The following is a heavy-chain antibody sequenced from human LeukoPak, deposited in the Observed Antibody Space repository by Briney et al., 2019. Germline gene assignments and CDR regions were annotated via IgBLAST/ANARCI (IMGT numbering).Heavy chain of an antibody. CDR1: GFTFSSYS. Sequence: GGSLRLSCAASGFTFSSYSMNWVRQAPGKGLEWVSYISSSSSTIYYADSVKGRFTISRDNSKNTLYLQMNSLRAEDTAVYYCAKDKGVLGVTMVRGVIIGMQGWGQGTLVTVSS. V-gene: IGHV3-48*01. CDR2: ISSSSSTI. CDR3: AKDKGVLGVTMVRGVIIGMQG. J-gene: IGHJ4*02. D-gene: IGHD3-10*01.